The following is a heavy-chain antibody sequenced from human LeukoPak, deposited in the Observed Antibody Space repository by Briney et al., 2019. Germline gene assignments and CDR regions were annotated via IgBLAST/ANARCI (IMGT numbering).Heavy chain of an antibody. Sequence: PGGSLRLSCAASGFTFSSYSMNWVRHAPGKGLEGVSYISSGSSTIYYADSVKGRFTIYRDNAKNSLYLQMNSLRDEDTAVYYCARDSIPGYSIGWYEWGQGTLVTVSS. CDR1: GFTFSSYS. CDR3: ARDSIPGYSIGWYE. D-gene: IGHD6-19*01. CDR2: ISSGSSTI. J-gene: IGHJ4*02. V-gene: IGHV3-48*02.